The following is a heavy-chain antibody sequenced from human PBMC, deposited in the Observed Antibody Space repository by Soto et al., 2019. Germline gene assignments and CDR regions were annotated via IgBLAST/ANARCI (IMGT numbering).Heavy chain of an antibody. CDR3: AKVADRYGAEYFQH. CDR2: ISWNSGSI. J-gene: IGHJ1*01. Sequence: DVQLVESGGGLVQPGRSLRLSCAASGFTFDDYAMHWVRQAPGKGLEWVSGISWNSGSIGYADSVKGRFTISRDNAKNSLYLQMNSLRAEDTALYYCAKVADRYGAEYFQHWGQGTLVTVSS. CDR1: GFTFDDYA. D-gene: IGHD3-9*01. V-gene: IGHV3-9*01.